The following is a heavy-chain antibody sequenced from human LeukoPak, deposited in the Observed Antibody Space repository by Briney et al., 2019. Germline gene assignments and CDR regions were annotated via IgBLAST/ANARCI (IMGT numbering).Heavy chain of an antibody. V-gene: IGHV4-34*01. D-gene: IGHD6-13*01. Sequence: SETLSLTCTVSGGSISSYYWSWIRQPPGKGLEWIGEINHSGSTNYNPSLKSRVTISVDTSKNQFSLKLSSVTAADTAAYYCTYSSPSYYYYYMDVWGKGTTVTVSS. CDR2: INHSGST. CDR3: TYSSPSYYYYYMDV. CDR1: GGSISSYY. J-gene: IGHJ6*03.